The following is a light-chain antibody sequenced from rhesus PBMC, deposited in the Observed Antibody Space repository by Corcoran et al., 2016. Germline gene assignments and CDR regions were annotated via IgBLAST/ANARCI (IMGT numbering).Light chain of an antibody. J-gene: IGKJ3*01. CDR3: PQYNSAPFT. V-gene: IGKV1-21*01. Sequence: DIQMTQSPSFLSASVGDRVTITCRASQGISSWLAWYPQKPGKTPKFLIYKASSLQSGDPSRFSGNGSGTYFTLTISDLQPEDFATYYCPQYNSAPFTFGPGTKLGIK. CDR1: QGISSW. CDR2: KAS.